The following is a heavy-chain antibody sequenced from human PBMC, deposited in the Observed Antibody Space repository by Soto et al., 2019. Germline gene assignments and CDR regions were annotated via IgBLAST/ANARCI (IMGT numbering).Heavy chain of an antibody. J-gene: IGHJ5*02. CDR3: ATSYDSGFDP. CDR1: GYSFSSYG. Sequence: ASVKVSCKASGYSFSSYGISWVRQAPGQGLEWMGWISVNNGNTNYAPKFQGRVTMTTDTSTSTAYMELRSLRSDDTAVYYCATSYDSGFDPWGQGTLVTVSS. CDR2: ISVNNGNT. V-gene: IGHV1-18*04. D-gene: IGHD5-12*01.